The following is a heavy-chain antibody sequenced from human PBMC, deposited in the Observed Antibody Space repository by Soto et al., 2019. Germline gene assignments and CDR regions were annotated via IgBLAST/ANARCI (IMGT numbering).Heavy chain of an antibody. CDR1: GFSFTAYA. CDR3: VAGWPWGAY. J-gene: IGHJ4*02. D-gene: IGHD3-16*01. Sequence: QVQLVESGGGVVQPGKSLRLSCAASGFSFTAYAMLWVRQAPGKGLEWVSIISYDGRDKYYADSVKGRFSIPRDDFKNRMYHRLHSRRRGDAAVAYCVAGWPWGAYWGQGTPVTVSS. CDR2: ISYDGRDK. V-gene: IGHV3-30*14.